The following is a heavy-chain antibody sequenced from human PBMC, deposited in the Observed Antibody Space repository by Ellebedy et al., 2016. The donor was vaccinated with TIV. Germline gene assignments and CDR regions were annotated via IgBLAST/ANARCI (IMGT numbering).Heavy chain of an antibody. D-gene: IGHD4-23*01. V-gene: IGHV1-69*13. CDR1: GGTFSSYA. J-gene: IGHJ4*02. CDR3: ARVGNYYGGNPSYYFDY. Sequence: AASVKVSCKASGGTFSSYAISWVRQAPGQGLEWMGGIIPIFGKANYAQKFQGRVTITADESTSTAYMELSSLRSEDTAVYYCARVGNYYGGNPSYYFDYWGQGTLVTVSS. CDR2: IIPIFGKA.